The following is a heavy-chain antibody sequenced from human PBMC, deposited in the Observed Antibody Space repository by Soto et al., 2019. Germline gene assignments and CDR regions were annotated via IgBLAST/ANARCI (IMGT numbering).Heavy chain of an antibody. CDR3: AKSGTSSGWYVFFDS. J-gene: IGHJ4*02. CDR2: IGDSGAST. Sequence: PGVSLRLSCAASGFTFSTYSMSWVRQAPGKGLEWVSTIGDSGASTYYADSVKGRFTISRDNFKNTVYLQMNSLRAEDTAAYYCAKSGTSSGWYVFFDSWGQGTLVTVSS. CDR1: GFTFSTYS. V-gene: IGHV3-23*01. D-gene: IGHD6-19*01.